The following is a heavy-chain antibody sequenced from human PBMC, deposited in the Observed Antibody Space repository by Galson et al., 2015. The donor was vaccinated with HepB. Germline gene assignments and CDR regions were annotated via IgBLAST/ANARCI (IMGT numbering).Heavy chain of an antibody. CDR3: ARTVTRYYYYYYMDV. CDR1: GGSFSGYY. D-gene: IGHD4-17*01. Sequence: ETLSLTCAVYGGSFSGYYWSWIRQPPGKGLEWIGEINHSGSTNYNPTLKSRVTISVGTSKNQFSLKLSSVTAADTAVYYCARTVTRYYYYYYMDVWGKGTTVTVSS. CDR2: INHSGST. J-gene: IGHJ6*03. V-gene: IGHV4-34*01.